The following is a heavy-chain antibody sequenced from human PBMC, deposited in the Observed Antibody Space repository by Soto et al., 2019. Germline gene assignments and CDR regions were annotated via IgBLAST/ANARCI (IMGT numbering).Heavy chain of an antibody. Sequence: EVQLLESGGGLVQPGGSLRLSCAASGFTFNNYAMNWVRQAPGKGLEWVSGINYNGGSTYYADSVKGRFTISRDTSKNTLYLQMSSLRVDDTAVYYCAKAATATMGVNWGQGPLVTVSS. CDR1: GFTFNNYA. CDR3: AKAATATMGVN. J-gene: IGHJ4*02. V-gene: IGHV3-23*01. CDR2: INYNGGST. D-gene: IGHD4-17*01.